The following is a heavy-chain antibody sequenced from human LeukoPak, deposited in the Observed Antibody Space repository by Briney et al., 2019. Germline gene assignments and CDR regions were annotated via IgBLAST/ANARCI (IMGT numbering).Heavy chain of an antibody. CDR3: ARGKQWPDY. Sequence: SETLSLTCTVSGGSISSSYWSWIRQPPGKGLEWIGYIYYSGSTNYNPSLKSRVTISVDTSKNQFSLKLSSATAADTAVYYCARGKQWPDYWGQGTLVTVSS. D-gene: IGHD6-19*01. CDR2: IYYSGST. V-gene: IGHV4-59*01. J-gene: IGHJ4*02. CDR1: GGSISSSY.